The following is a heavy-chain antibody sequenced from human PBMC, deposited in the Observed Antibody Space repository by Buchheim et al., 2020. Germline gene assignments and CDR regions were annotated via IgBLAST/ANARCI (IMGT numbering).Heavy chain of an antibody. J-gene: IGHJ4*02. CDR1: GGPVSSNIYY. CDR3: ATYCSSTSCYTGTLDY. Sequence: QLQLQESGPGLVKPSETLSLTCSVSGGPVSSNIYYWAWIRQPPGKGLEWIGYIYYSGSTYYNPSLKSRVTISVDTSKNQFSLKLSSVTAADTAVYYCATYCSSTSCYTGTLDYWGQGTL. CDR2: IYYSGST. V-gene: IGHV4-31*02. D-gene: IGHD2-2*02.